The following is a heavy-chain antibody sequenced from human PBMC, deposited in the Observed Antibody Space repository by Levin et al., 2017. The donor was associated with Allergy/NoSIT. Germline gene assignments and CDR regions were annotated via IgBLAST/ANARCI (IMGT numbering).Heavy chain of an antibody. J-gene: IGHJ4*02. V-gene: IGHV1-18*01. CDR3: ARDLDYDYVWGSYRSYAGFDY. Sequence: VASVKVSCKASGYTFTSYGISWVRQAPGQGLEWMGWISAYNGNTNYAQKLQGRVTMTTDTSTSTAYMELRSLRSDDTAVYYCARDLDYDYVWGSYRSYAGFDYWGQGTLVTVSS. CDR1: GYTFTSYG. CDR2: ISAYNGNT. D-gene: IGHD3-16*02.